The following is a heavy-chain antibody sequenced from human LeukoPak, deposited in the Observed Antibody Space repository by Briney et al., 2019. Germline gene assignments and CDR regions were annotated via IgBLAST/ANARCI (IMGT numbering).Heavy chain of an antibody. Sequence: GGSLRLSCAASGFTFSSCEMNWVRQAPGKGLEWVSYISSSGSTIYYADSVKGRFTISRDNAKNSLYLQMNDLRAEDTAVYYCARDPYGSYYFDHWGQGTLVAVSS. D-gene: IGHD3-10*01. J-gene: IGHJ4*02. CDR2: ISSSGSTI. CDR1: GFTFSSCE. V-gene: IGHV3-48*03. CDR3: ARDPYGSYYFDH.